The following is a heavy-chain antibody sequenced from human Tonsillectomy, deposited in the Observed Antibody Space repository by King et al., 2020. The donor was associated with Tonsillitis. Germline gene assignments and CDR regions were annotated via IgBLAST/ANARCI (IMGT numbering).Heavy chain of an antibody. V-gene: IGHV3-30-3*01. CDR1: GFTFSSYA. Sequence: QLVQSGGGVVQPGRSLRLSCAASGFTFSSYAMHWVRQAPGKGLEWVAVISYDGSNKYYADSVKGRFTISRDNSKNTLYLQMNSLRAEDTAVYYCARALLQGFSGDDAFGIWGPGKMVTVSS. CDR2: ISYDGSNK. CDR3: ARALLQGFSGDDAFGI. J-gene: IGHJ3*02. D-gene: IGHD3-10*01.